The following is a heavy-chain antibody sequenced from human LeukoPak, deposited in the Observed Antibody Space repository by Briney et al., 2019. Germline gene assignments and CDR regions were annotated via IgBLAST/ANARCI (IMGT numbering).Heavy chain of an antibody. J-gene: IGHJ3*01. CDR2: ISGSGSYI. Sequence: GGSPRLSCAASGFTVSQNYMSWVRQAPGKGLEWVSSISGSGSYIHYADSMKGRFTISRDNAKKSVYLHMSRLRAEDTAVYYCARGLGSGDYVANAFDFWGRGTTVSVS. CDR3: ARGLGSGDYVANAFDF. D-gene: IGHD4-17*01. CDR1: GFTVSQNY. V-gene: IGHV3-11*06.